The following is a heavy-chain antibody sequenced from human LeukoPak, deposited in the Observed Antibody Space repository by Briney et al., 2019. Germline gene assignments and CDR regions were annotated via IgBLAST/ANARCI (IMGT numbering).Heavy chain of an antibody. D-gene: IGHD5-18*01. CDR3: VSRRRGYSYGYLVY. Sequence: PSETLSLTCAVYGGSFSGYYWSWIRQPPGKGLEWIGEINHSGSTNYNPSLKSRVTISVDTSKNQFSLKLSSVTAADTAVYYCVSRRRGYSYGYLVYWGQGTLVTVSS. J-gene: IGHJ4*02. CDR2: INHSGST. CDR1: GGSFSGYY. V-gene: IGHV4-34*01.